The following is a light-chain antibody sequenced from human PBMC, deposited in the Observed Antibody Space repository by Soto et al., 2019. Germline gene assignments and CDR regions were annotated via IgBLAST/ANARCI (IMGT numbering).Light chain of an antibody. CDR1: QSISNS. CDR2: VAS. J-gene: IGKJ2*01. V-gene: IGKV1-39*01. CDR3: QQTFSPPYT. Sequence: DIQMTQSLSSLSASVGDTVTITCRASQSISNSLSWYQQKPGKAPKFLIYVASTLQRGVPSRFSGSGSGTDFTLTISSLQPEDVGTYYCQQTFSPPYTGGQGTKLEIK.